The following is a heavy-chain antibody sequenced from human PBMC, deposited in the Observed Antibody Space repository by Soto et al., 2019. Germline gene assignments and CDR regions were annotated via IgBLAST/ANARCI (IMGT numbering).Heavy chain of an antibody. CDR2: IYYSGST. D-gene: IGHD3-22*01. V-gene: IGHV4-59*08. CDR1: GGSISSYY. CDR3: ARVDDSSGYYYAFDI. J-gene: IGHJ3*02. Sequence: SETLSLTCTVSGGSISSYYWSWIRQPPGKGLEWIGYIYYSGSTNYNPSLKSRVTISVDTSKNQFSLKLSSVTAADTAMYYCARVDDSSGYYYAFDIWGQGTMVTVSS.